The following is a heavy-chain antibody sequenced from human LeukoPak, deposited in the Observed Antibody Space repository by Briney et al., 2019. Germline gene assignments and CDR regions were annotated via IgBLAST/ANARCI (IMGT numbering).Heavy chain of an antibody. D-gene: IGHD6-13*01. CDR2: IKEDGSEK. V-gene: IGHV3-7*01. CDR3: ASGRQLGY. Sequence: GSLSLSRAASGFTFSNYWMSWVRQAPGKGLEWVANIKEDGSEKYYVDSVKGRFTISRDNARNSLYLQMNSLRAEDTAVYYCASGRQLGYWGQGTLVTVSS. CDR1: GFTFSNYW. J-gene: IGHJ4*02.